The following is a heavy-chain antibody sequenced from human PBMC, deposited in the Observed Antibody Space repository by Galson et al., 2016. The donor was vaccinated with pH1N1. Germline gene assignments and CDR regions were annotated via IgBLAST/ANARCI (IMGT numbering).Heavy chain of an antibody. J-gene: IGHJ4*02. D-gene: IGHD7-27*01. CDR3: IRDLGRLRDY. CDR1: GYTFTTSY. V-gene: IGHV1-46*01. CDR2: IDPSGGGT. Sequence: SVKVSCKASGYTFTTSYIHWVRQAPGEGLEWMGVIDPSGGGTTYAQKFQARVTMTRDTSTSTVYMDLSGLKSEDAAVYYCIRDLGRLRDYWGQGTLVTVSS.